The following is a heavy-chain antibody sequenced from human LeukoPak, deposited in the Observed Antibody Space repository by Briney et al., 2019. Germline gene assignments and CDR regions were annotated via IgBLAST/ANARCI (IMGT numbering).Heavy chain of an antibody. D-gene: IGHD4-17*01. CDR2: ISGSGGST. Sequence: GGSLRLSCAASGFTFSSYAMSWVRQAPGKGLEWVSAISGSGGSTYYADSVKGRFTISRDNSKNTLYLQMNSLRAEDTAVYYCAKDTQRIQRGGDYVTIDYWGQGTLVTVSS. CDR3: AKDTQRIQRGGDYVTIDY. J-gene: IGHJ4*02. CDR1: GFTFSSYA. V-gene: IGHV3-23*01.